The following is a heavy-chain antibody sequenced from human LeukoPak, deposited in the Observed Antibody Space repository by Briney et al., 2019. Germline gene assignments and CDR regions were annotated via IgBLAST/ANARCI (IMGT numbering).Heavy chain of an antibody. CDR2: ITCVGGTT. V-gene: IGHV3-23*01. CDR3: ATYPPNLRWSFDY. Sequence: GGSLRLSCAGSGFTFSTYAMSWVRRTPGKGLVWVSAITCVGGTTYYADSVKGRFTISRDNPKNTLWLQMNNLRAEDTAVYYCATYPPNLRWSFDYWGQGTLVTVSS. CDR1: GFTFSTYA. D-gene: IGHD4-23*01. J-gene: IGHJ4*02.